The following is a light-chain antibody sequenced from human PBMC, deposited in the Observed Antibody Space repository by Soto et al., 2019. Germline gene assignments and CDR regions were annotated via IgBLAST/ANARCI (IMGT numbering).Light chain of an antibody. J-gene: IGLJ2*01. CDR2: EGS. CDR3: CSYAGSSTLV. CDR1: SSDVGSYNL. Sequence: QSAVTQPASVSGSPGPSITISCTGTSSDVGSYNLVSWYQQHPGKAPKLMIYEGSKRPSGVSNRFSGSKSGNTASLTISGLQAEDEADYYCCSYAGSSTLVFGGGTKLTVL. V-gene: IGLV2-23*01.